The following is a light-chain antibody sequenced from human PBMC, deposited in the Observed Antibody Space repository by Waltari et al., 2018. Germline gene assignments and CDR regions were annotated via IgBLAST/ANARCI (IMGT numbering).Light chain of an antibody. CDR2: GHK. CDR1: NSNVGANS. Sequence: QSILTQPPSAPGTPGRTVTIPCSGSNSNVGANSVCWYQQHPETAPKLLIFGHKQRPSGVPDRVSGSKSGTSASLAIRGLRSEDEADYYCATWDDRLTAVFGGGTKLTVL. V-gene: IGLV1-47*01. CDR3: ATWDDRLTAV. J-gene: IGLJ2*01.